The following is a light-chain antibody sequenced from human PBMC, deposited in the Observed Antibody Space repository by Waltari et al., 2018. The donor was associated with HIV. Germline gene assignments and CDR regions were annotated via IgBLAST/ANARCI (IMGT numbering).Light chain of an antibody. Sequence: QSALTQPRSVSGSPGQSVTISCTGTSSDVGGYYYVSWYQQHPGKAPKLMIYDVSKRRTGGRVRFCGSKSGDAASLARSGLQSEDEADDYSGSCTGSYTVVGGGGTKLTVL. CDR1: SSDVGGYYY. CDR3: GSCTGSYTVV. V-gene: IGLV2-11*01. CDR2: DVS. J-gene: IGLJ2*01.